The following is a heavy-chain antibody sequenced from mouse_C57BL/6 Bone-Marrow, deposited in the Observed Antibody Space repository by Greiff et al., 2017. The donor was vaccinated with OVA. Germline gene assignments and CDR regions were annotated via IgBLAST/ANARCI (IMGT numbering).Heavy chain of an antibody. D-gene: IGHD1-1*01. CDR2: IDPSDSYT. CDR1: GYTFTSYW. CDR3: AREGSPYGRSSAWFAY. J-gene: IGHJ3*01. Sequence: VQLQQSGAELVKPGASVKLSCKASGYTFTSYWMQWVKQRPGQGLEWIGEIDPSDSYTNYNQKFKGKATLTVDTSSSTAYMQLSSLTSEDSAVYYCAREGSPYGRSSAWFAYWGQGTLVTVSA. V-gene: IGHV1-50*01.